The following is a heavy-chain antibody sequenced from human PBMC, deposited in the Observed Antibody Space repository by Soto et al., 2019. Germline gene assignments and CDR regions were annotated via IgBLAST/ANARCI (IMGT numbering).Heavy chain of an antibody. CDR1: GGSISSGDYY. V-gene: IGHV4-30-4*01. D-gene: IGHD5-12*01. J-gene: IGHJ4*02. CDR3: ARGDGGYGLYYFDY. CDR2: IYYSGST. Sequence: QVQLQESGPGLVKPSQTLSLTCTVSGGSISSGDYYWSWIRQPPGKGLEWIGYIYYSGSTDYNPSLKSRVTISVDTSKNQFSLKPSSVTAADTAVYYCARGDGGYGLYYFDYWGQGTLVTVSS.